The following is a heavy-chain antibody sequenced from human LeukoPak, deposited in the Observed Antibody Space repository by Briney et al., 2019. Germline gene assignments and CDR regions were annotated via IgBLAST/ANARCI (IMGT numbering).Heavy chain of an antibody. D-gene: IGHD1-14*01. CDR1: GFTFSSYA. Sequence: GGSLRLSCAASGFTFSSYAMSWVRQAPGKGLEWVSTISGGGGSTYNADSVKGRFTVSRDNFKNTLYLQMNSLRAEDTAVYYCAKEAVRKFDFHYWGQGTLVTVSS. J-gene: IGHJ4*02. CDR2: ISGGGGST. CDR3: AKEAVRKFDFHY. V-gene: IGHV3-23*01.